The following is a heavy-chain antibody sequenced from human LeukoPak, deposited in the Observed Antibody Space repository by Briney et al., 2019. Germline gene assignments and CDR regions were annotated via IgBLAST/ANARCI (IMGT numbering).Heavy chain of an antibody. CDR3: AKRPPASGWSAMDV. D-gene: IGHD6-19*01. Sequence: GGSLRLSCTASGFTFSSCALNWVRQAPGKGLEWVSTISGGAGTTYYADSVKGRFTISRDNSENTLHLQMNNLRAEDSALYYCAKRPPASGWSAMDVWGKGTTVTVSS. V-gene: IGHV3-23*01. CDR1: GFTFSSCA. J-gene: IGHJ6*04. CDR2: ISGGAGTT.